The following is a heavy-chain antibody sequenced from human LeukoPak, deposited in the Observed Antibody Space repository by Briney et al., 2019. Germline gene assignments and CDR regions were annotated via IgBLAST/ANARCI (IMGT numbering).Heavy chain of an antibody. D-gene: IGHD2-2*01. J-gene: IGHJ4*01. CDR3: ARDTRGESDY. CDR1: GFTFSSYA. Sequence: PGRSLRLSCAASGFTFSSYAMHWVRQAPGKGLEWISYINSNSDTVHYSNSVEGRFTISRDNAKNSLYLQMNSLRAEDTAMYYCARDTRGESDYWGHGTLVTVSS. CDR2: INSNSDTV. V-gene: IGHV3-48*04.